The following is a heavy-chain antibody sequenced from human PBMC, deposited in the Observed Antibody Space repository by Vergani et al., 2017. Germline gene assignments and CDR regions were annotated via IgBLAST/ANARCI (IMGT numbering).Heavy chain of an antibody. CDR1: GFTFIMHA. CDR2: LSASDRRT. CDR3: AKVGRSEVAGTFGAFDI. J-gene: IGHJ3*02. D-gene: IGHD6-19*01. V-gene: IGHV3-23*01. Sequence: EVQLLESGGALVQPGGSLRLSCAASGFTFIMHAMSWVRQAPGKGLEWVSTLSASDRRTHYADSVKGRFTISRDNSKNTLFLHINSLRPEDTAVYYFAKVGRSEVAGTFGAFDIWGQGTMVTVSS.